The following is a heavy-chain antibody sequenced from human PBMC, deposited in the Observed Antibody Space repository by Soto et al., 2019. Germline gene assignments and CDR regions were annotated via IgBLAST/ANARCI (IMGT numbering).Heavy chain of an antibody. CDR1: GFTFSNAW. J-gene: IGHJ4*02. CDR2: IKSKTDGGTT. Sequence: GGSLRLSCAASGFTFSNAWMNWVRQAPGKGLEWVGRIKSKTDGGTTDYAAPVKGRFTISRDDSKNTLYLQMNSLKTEDTAVYYCTTTLRYFDWLLKGNNDYWGQGTLVTVSS. CDR3: TTTLRYFDWLLKGNNDY. V-gene: IGHV3-15*07. D-gene: IGHD3-9*01.